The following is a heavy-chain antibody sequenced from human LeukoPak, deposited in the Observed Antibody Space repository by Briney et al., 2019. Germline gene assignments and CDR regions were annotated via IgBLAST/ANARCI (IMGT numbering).Heavy chain of an antibody. CDR2: IYYSGST. J-gene: IGHJ5*02. V-gene: IGHV4-59*01. CDR1: GFSITSYY. D-gene: IGHD3-10*01. CDR3: ARGGVNYKIAGP. Sequence: SETLSLTCTVSGFSITSYYWSWIRQPPGKGLEWFGYIYYSGSTNYNPSLKSRVTISVDTSKNQFSLKLSSVTAADTAVYYCARGGVNYKIAGPWGQGALVTVSS.